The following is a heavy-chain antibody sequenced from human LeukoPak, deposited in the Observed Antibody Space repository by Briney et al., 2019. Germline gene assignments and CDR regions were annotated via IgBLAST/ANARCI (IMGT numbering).Heavy chain of an antibody. CDR1: GFTFSKNA. CDR3: AKDVLNWEFDY. Sequence: GGSLRLSCAASGFTFSKNAMSWVRQAPGKGLEWVSAFGGTDGRTYYADSVKGRFTISRDNSKDTLYLQMNSLRADDTAVYYCAKDVLNWEFDYWGQGTLVTVSS. D-gene: IGHD7-27*01. V-gene: IGHV3-23*01. CDR2: FGGTDGRT. J-gene: IGHJ4*02.